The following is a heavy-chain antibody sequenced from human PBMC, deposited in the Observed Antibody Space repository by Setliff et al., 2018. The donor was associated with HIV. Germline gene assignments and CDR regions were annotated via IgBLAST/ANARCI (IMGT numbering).Heavy chain of an antibody. CDR1: GGSFSGYY. J-gene: IGHJ4*02. CDR3: ARVEAPRGWEFRGPIDY. V-gene: IGHV4-34*01. CDR2: IDHSGST. Sequence: SETLSLTCAVYGGSFSGYYWNWIRQPPGRGLEWIGEIDHSGSTNYKPSLKSRVTISVDTSKKQFPLNLNSVTAADTAVYYCARVEAPRGWEFRGPIDYWGRGTLVTVSS. D-gene: IGHD3-10*01.